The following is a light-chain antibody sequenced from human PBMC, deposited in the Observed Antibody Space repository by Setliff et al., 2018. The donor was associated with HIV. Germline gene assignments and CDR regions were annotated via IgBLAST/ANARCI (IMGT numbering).Light chain of an antibody. CDR2: DVT. CDR3: CSYSSSSVYC. CDR1: NSDIGGYDY. Sequence: SVLTQPASVSGSPGQSITISCTGTNSDIGGYDYVSWYQQHPGKAPKLMIYDVTNRPSGVSNRFSGSKSGSTASLTISGLQAEDEANYYCCSYSSSSVYCVGTGTKV. V-gene: IGLV2-14*03. J-gene: IGLJ1*01.